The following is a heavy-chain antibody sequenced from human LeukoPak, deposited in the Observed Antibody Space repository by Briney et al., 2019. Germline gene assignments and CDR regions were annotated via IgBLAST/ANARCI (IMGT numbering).Heavy chain of an antibody. CDR1: GYTFINHG. Sequence: ASVKVSCKASGYTFINHGVTWVRQAPGQGLEWMGWMNPNSGNTGYAQKFQGRVTMTRNTSISTAYMELSSLRSEDTAVYYCARGRVITIFGVVAPYYYYYGMDVWGQGTTVTVSS. CDR3: ARGRVITIFGVVAPYYYYYGMDV. CDR2: MNPNSGNT. V-gene: IGHV1-8*01. J-gene: IGHJ6*02. D-gene: IGHD3-3*01.